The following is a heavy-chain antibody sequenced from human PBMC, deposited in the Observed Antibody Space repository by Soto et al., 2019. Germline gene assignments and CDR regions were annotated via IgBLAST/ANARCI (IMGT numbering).Heavy chain of an antibody. J-gene: IGHJ4*02. V-gene: IGHV4-30-4*01. Sequence: QVQLQESGPGLVKPSQTLSLTCTVSGGSISSGDYYWSWIRQPPGKGLEWIGYIYYSGITYYNPSRQSRFTHSVDTSKNPFSLKLSSVTAADTAVYYCASAYGSGMGYWGQGTLVTVSS. CDR3: ASAYGSGMGY. D-gene: IGHD3-10*01. CDR2: IYYSGIT. CDR1: GGSISSGDYY.